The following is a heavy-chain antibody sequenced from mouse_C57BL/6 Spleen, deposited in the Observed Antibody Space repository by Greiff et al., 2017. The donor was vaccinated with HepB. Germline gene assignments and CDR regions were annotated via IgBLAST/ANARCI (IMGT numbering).Heavy chain of an antibody. CDR2: ISNGGGST. J-gene: IGHJ3*01. V-gene: IGHV5-12*01. D-gene: IGHD1-3*01. Sequence: EVKLVESGGGLVQPGGSLKLSCAASGFTFSDYYMYWVRQTPEKRLEWVAYISNGGGSTYYPDTVKGRFTISRDNAKNTLYLQMSRLKSEDTGMYYYARHSGLAYWGQGTLVTVSA. CDR3: ARHSGLAY. CDR1: GFTFSDYY.